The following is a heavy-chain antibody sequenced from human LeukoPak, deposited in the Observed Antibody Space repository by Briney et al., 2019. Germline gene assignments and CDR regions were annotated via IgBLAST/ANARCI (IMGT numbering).Heavy chain of an antibody. CDR2: ISYSGSTT. CDR1: GFTFTNFE. Sequence: QPGGPLRLSCAASGFTFTNFEMNWVRQAPGKGLEWASYISYSGSTTSYADSVKGRFTISRDNAKNSLYLQMNSLRAEDTAVYYCARAGPPAFDPWGQGTLVTVSS. V-gene: IGHV3-48*03. CDR3: ARAGPPAFDP. J-gene: IGHJ5*02.